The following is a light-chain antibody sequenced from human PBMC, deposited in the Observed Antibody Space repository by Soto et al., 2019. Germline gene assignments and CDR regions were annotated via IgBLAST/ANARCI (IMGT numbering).Light chain of an antibody. J-gene: IGLJ1*01. V-gene: IGLV2-14*01. CDR2: EVS. CDR1: SSDVGGYNF. Sequence: QSALTQPASVSGSPGQSITMSCTGTSSDVGGYNFVSWYQQHPGTAPKLMIYEVSNRPSGVSNRFSGSKCANASSLTISGLQAADEADYYCTSYTSSNNYVFGTGTKVTVL. CDR3: TSYTSSNNYV.